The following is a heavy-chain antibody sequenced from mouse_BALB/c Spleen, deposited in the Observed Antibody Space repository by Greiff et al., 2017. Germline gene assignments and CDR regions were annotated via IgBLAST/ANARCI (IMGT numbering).Heavy chain of an antibody. CDR1: GYTFTSYW. CDR3: TRWGITNWYFDV. J-gene: IGHJ1*01. D-gene: IGHD2-4*01. Sequence: LKQPGSELVRPGASVKLSCKASGYTFTSYWMHWVKQRPGQGLEWIGNIYPGSGSTNYDEKFKSKATLTVDTSSSTAYMQLSSLTSEDSAVYYCTRWGITNWYFDVWGAGTTVTVSS. V-gene: IGHV1S22*01. CDR2: IYPGSGST.